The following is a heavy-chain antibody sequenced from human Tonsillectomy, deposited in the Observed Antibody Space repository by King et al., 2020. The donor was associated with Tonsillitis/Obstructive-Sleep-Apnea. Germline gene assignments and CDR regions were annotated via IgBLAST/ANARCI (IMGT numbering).Heavy chain of an antibody. V-gene: IGHV2-5*02. CDR3: AHTPFCVHIADTGTKCISFDP. CDR2: IYWDDDK. D-gene: IGHD6-13*01. CDR1: GFSLSTSGVG. Sequence: TLQESGPTLVKPTQTLTLTCTFSGFSLSTSGVGVGWIRQPPGKALEWLALIYWDDDKRYSPSLKSRLTITKDTSKNPVVLTMTNTDHVDTDTYYYAHTPFCVHIADTGTKCISFDPWGQGNLVTVSS. J-gene: IGHJ5*02.